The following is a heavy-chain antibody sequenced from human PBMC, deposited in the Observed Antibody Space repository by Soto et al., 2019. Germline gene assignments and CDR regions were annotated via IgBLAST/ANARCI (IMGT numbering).Heavy chain of an antibody. D-gene: IGHD6-19*01. V-gene: IGHV3-30*18. CDR3: AKGGRQWLVTSDFNH. J-gene: IGHJ4*02. Sequence: VQLVESGGGVVQPGRSLRLSCAASGFTFSDYAMHWVRQAPGKGLEWGAVVSHDGRNTHYADSVKGRFTISRDSSQNTVSLEMTSLRAEDTAAYYCAKGGRQWLVTSDFNHWGQGALVTVSS. CDR1: GFTFSDYA. CDR2: VSHDGRNT.